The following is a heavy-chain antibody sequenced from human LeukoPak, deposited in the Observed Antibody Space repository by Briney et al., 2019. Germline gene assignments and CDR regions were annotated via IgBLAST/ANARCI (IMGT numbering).Heavy chain of an antibody. CDR2: INPSGGST. CDR3: ARAGDDFDY. V-gene: IGHV1-46*01. CDR1: VYTFTRYY. J-gene: IGHJ4*02. Sequence: GASVNVSCKASVYTFTRYYMHWVRQAPGQGLEWMGIINPSGGSTSYAQKFQGRVTMTRDTSTSRVYMELSSLRSEDTAVYYCARAGDDFDYWGQGTLVTVSS. D-gene: IGHD4-17*01.